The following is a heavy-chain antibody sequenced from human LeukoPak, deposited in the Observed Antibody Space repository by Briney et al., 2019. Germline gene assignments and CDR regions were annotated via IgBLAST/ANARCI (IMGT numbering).Heavy chain of an antibody. CDR1: GFTFRSYS. Sequence: GGSLRLSCAASGFTFRSYSMHWVRQAPVRGLESVAVISPDGTNIYYAGSVKGRFTISRDNSENTQYLQMNSLRAEDTALYCSRDGEHGYNDIDFWGQGTLVTVSS. V-gene: IGHV3-30-3*01. CDR3: RDGEHGYNDIDF. D-gene: IGHD5-24*01. CDR2: ISPDGTNI. J-gene: IGHJ4*02.